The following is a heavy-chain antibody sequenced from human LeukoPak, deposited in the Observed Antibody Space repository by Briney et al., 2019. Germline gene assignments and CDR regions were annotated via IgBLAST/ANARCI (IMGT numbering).Heavy chain of an antibody. Sequence: ASVKVSCKASGYTFTGYYMHWVRQAPGQGLEWMAWINPNSGGTNYAQKFQGRVTMTRDTSISTANMELSRLTSDDTAVYYCARAPLGLPFDYWGQGSLVTVSS. V-gene: IGHV1-2*02. CDR1: GYTFTGYY. J-gene: IGHJ4*02. CDR2: INPNSGGT. CDR3: ARAPLGLPFDY.